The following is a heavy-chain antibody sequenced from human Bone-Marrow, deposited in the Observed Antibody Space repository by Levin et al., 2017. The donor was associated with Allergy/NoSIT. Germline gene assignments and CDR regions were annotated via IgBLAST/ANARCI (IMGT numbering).Heavy chain of an antibody. CDR1: GFTFTTYA. V-gene: IGHV3-23*01. CDR2: IRANGET. J-gene: IGHJ4*02. Sequence: PGGSLRLSCETSGFTFTTYAMNWVRQAPGKGLEWVSLIRANGETFYADSVKGRFTTSRDNSKKTLILQMNSLRPEDTAGYYCTKTEDRWLEVPVFDYWGQGTLVTVSS. CDR3: TKTEDRWLEVPVFDY. D-gene: IGHD4-23*01.